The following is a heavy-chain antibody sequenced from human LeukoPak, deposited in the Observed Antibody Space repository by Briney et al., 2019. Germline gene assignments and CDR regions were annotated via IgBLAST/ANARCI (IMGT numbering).Heavy chain of an antibody. D-gene: IGHD1-26*01. J-gene: IGHJ4*02. Sequence: GGSLRPSCADSGFTFSNYWMSWVRQAPGKGLEWVANMNQDGSEKYYVDSVKGRFTISRDNAKNSLYLQMNSPRAEDTAVYYCARESHATFDYWGQGTLVIVSS. CDR1: GFTFSNYW. V-gene: IGHV3-7*01. CDR3: ARESHATFDY. CDR2: MNQDGSEK.